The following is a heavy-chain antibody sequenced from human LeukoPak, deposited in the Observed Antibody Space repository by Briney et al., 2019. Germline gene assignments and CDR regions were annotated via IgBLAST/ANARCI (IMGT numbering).Heavy chain of an antibody. Sequence: GGSLRLSCAASGFTFSSYSMNWVRQAPGKGLEWVSSISSSSSYIYYADSVKGRFTISRDNSKNTLYLQMNSLRAEDTAVYYCARGHYDGDAFDIWGQGTMVTVSS. CDR3: ARGHYDGDAFDI. J-gene: IGHJ3*02. D-gene: IGHD3-22*01. V-gene: IGHV3-21*01. CDR1: GFTFSSYS. CDR2: ISSSSSYI.